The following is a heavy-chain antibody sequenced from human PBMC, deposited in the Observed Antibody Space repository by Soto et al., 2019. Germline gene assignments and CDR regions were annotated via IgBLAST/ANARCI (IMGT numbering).Heavy chain of an antibody. CDR1: GGSFSGYY. Sequence: QVQLQQWGAGLLKPSETLSLTCAVYGGSFSGYYWSWIRQPPGKGLEWIGEINHSGSTNYNPSLKSRVTKQVDTSKTQFSQKRGSVPAADPAVYYWARGAVITSWYFDLWGRGTLVPVSS. V-gene: IGHV4-34*01. CDR3: ARGAVITSWYFDL. CDR2: INHSGST. D-gene: IGHD3-16*01. J-gene: IGHJ2*01.